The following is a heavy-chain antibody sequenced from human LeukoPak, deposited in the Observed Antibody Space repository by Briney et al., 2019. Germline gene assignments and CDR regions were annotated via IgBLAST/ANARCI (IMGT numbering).Heavy chain of an antibody. CDR1: GCSISSYY. J-gene: IGHJ4*02. CDR2: IYYSGST. CDR3: ARVEGSGSYFHFDY. D-gene: IGHD3-10*01. V-gene: IGHV4-59*01. Sequence: RASETLSLTCTVSGCSISSYYWSWIRQPPGKGLEWIGYIYYSGSTNYNPSLKSRVTISVDTSKNQFSLKLSSVTAADTAVYYCARVEGSGSYFHFDYWGLGTLVTVSS.